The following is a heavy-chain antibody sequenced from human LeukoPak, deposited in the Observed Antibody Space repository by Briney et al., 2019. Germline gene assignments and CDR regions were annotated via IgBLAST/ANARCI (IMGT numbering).Heavy chain of an antibody. CDR2: ISGSGGST. V-gene: IGHV3-23*01. J-gene: IGHJ4*02. CDR3: AAVLTGSWYVPFDY. D-gene: IGHD6-13*01. CDR1: GFTFSSYA. Sequence: GGSLRLSCAASGFTFSSYAMSWVRQAAGKGLEWVSAISGSGGSTYYADSVKGRFTISRDNSKNTLYLQMNSLRAEDTAVYYCAAVLTGSWYVPFDYWGQGTLVTVSS.